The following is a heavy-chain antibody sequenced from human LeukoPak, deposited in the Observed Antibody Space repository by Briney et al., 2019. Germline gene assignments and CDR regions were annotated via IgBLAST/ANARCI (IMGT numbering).Heavy chain of an antibody. D-gene: IGHD7-27*01. Sequence: PGGSLRLSCAGSGFTFSSYGMSWVRPAPGRGLEWVSGISGSGGSTWYADSVKGRFTISRDNSKNTLFLQMNSLRAEDTALYYCAKDRALNPGYYGMDVWGQGTTVTVSS. CDR2: ISGSGGST. CDR1: GFTFSSYG. J-gene: IGHJ6*02. CDR3: AKDRALNPGYYGMDV. V-gene: IGHV3-23*01.